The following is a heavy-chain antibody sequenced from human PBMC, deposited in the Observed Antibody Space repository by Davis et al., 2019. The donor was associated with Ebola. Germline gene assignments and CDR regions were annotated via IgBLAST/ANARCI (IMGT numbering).Heavy chain of an antibody. V-gene: IGHV4-59*01. J-gene: IGHJ4*02. CDR1: GGSISGYY. CDR2: IYYSGST. Sequence: PSETLSLTCTVSGGSISGYYWNWIRQPPGKGLEWIGYIYYSGSTNYNPSLKSRVTISVDTFKNQFSLKLSSVTAADTAVYYCARAPIGSGWYGFDYWGQGTLVTVSS. D-gene: IGHD6-19*01. CDR3: ARAPIGSGWYGFDY.